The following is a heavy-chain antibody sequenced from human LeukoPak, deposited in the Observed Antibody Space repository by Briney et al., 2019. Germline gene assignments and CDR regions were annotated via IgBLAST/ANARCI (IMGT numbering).Heavy chain of an antibody. CDR2: ISDSGGTI. CDR1: GFTFSDYY. CDR3: ARDDCSSTSCYVNY. Sequence: PGGSPRLSCAASGFTFSDYYVNWIRQAPGKGLEWLSYISDSGGTIYYADSVKGRFTISRDNAKNSLYLQMNSLRPEDTAVYYCARDDCSSTSCYVNYWGQGTLVTVSS. V-gene: IGHV3-11*04. J-gene: IGHJ4*02. D-gene: IGHD2-2*01.